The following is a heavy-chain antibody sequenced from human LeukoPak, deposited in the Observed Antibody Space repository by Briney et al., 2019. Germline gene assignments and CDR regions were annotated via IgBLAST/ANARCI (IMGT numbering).Heavy chain of an antibody. CDR3: ARAGATDDWFDP. CDR2: IYYSGST. V-gene: IGHV4-59*01. J-gene: IGHJ5*02. Sequence: SEALSLTCTVSGGSISSYYWSWIRQPPWKGLEWIGYIYYSGSTNYNPSLKSRVTISVDTSKNQFSPKLSSVTAADTAVYYCARAGATDDWFDPWGQGTLVTVSS. CDR1: GGSISSYY. D-gene: IGHD1-26*01.